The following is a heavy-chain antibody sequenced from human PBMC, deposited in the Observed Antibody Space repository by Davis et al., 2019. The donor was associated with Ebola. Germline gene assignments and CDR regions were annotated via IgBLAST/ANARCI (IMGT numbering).Heavy chain of an antibody. D-gene: IGHD4/OR15-4a*01. CDR3: ARSYGAAPFDY. CDR2: IYYSGST. J-gene: IGHJ4*02. Sequence: MPGGSLRLSCTVSGGSISSSSYYWSWIRQPPGKGLEWIGYIYYSGSTKYNLSLKGRVAISVDTSKNQFSLKLSSVTAADTAVYYCARSYGAAPFDYWGQGTLVTVSS. V-gene: IGHV4-61*05. CDR1: GGSISSSSYY.